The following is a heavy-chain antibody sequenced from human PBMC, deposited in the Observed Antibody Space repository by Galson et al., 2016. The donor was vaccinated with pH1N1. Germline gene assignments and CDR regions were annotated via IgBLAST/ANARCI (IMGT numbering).Heavy chain of an antibody. CDR1: GYSFTRYW. Sequence: QSGAEVTKPGESLKISCKDSGYSFTRYWIGWVRQMPGKGLEWMGIIYPGDSDTRYSPSFQGQVTISADKSLSTAYLRWSSLKASDTARYYIARLWVREDIVVAPAAPFDYWGQGTLVTFSS. CDR3: ARLWVREDIVVAPAAPFDY. J-gene: IGHJ4*02. CDR2: IYPGDSDT. D-gene: IGHD2-2*01. V-gene: IGHV5-51*01.